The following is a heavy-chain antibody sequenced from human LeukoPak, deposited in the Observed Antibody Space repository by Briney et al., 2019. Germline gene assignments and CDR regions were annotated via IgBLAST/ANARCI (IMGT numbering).Heavy chain of an antibody. D-gene: IGHD6-13*01. CDR2: INPNSGGT. J-gene: IGHJ6*02. CDR1: GYTFTGYY. CDR3: AREAAVRLVTIQKVYGMDV. V-gene: IGHV1-2*02. Sequence: ASVKVSCKASGYTFTGYYMHWVRQAPGQGLEWMGWINPNSGGTNYAQKFQGRVTMTRDTSISTAYMELSRLRSDDTAVYYCAREAAVRLVTIQKVYGMDVWGQGTTVTVSS.